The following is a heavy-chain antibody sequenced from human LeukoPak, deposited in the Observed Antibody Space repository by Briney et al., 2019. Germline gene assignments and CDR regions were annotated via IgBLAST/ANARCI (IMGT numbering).Heavy chain of an antibody. D-gene: IGHD6-6*01. J-gene: IGHJ4*02. V-gene: IGHV4-34*01. CDR1: GGSFSGYY. Sequence: SETLSLTCAVYGGSFSGYYCSWIRQPPGKGLEWIGEINHSGSTYYNPSLKSRVTIAVDTSKNQFSLKLSSVTAADTAVYYCARKGIAARDPADYWGQGTLVTVSS. CDR2: INHSGST. CDR3: ARKGIAARDPADY.